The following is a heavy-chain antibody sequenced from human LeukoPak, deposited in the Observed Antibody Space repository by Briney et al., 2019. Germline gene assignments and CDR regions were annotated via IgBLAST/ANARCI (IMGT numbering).Heavy chain of an antibody. CDR1: GDSVYSNSAA. D-gene: IGHD4-23*01. CDR3: ARDYGGGEPYYYYMDV. J-gene: IGHJ6*03. CDR2: TYYGSKWYN. V-gene: IGHV6-1*01. Sequence: SQILSLTCAISGDSVYSNSAAWNWIRQSPSRGLEWLGRTYYGSKWYNDYAVSVKSRITINPDTSKNQFSLQLNSVTPEDTAVYYCARDYGGGEPYYYYMDVWGKGTTVTVSS.